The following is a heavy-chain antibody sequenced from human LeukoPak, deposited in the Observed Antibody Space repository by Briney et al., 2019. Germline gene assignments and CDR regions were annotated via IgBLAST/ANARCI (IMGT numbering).Heavy chain of an antibody. Sequence: SQTLSLTCTVSGGSISSGGYYWSWIRQHPGKGLEWIGYIYYSGSTYYNPSLKSRVTTSVDTSKNQFSLKLSSVTAADTAVYYCAREQVVPAALGAFDIWGQGTMVTVSS. CDR3: AREQVVPAALGAFDI. CDR2: IYYSGST. J-gene: IGHJ3*02. V-gene: IGHV4-31*03. CDR1: GGSISSGGYY. D-gene: IGHD2-2*01.